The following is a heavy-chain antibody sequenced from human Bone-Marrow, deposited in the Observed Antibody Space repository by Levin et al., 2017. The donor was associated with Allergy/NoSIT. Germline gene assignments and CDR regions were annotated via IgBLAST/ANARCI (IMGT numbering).Heavy chain of an antibody. J-gene: IGHJ3*02. CDR2: ISSSGSAI. Sequence: KLGESLKISCTVSGFTFSIYSINWVRQAPGKGLEWVSSISSSGSAIYYVDSVKGRFTISRDNAKNSLTLQMNSLRAEDTAVYYCARGIIGDVRVAHKEAFDIWGQGTMVSFSS. D-gene: IGHD2-8*02. CDR3: ARGIIGDVRVAHKEAFDI. V-gene: IGHV3-21*01. CDR1: GFTFSIYS.